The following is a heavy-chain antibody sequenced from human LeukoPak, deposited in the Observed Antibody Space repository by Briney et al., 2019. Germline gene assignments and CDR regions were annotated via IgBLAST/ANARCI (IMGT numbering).Heavy chain of an antibody. CDR3: ARGLRITIFGVLTLCWFDP. Sequence: GASVKVSCKASGYTFTSYYMHWVRQAPGQGLEWMGIINPSGGSTSYAQKFQGRVTMTRDTSTSTVYMELSSLRSEDTAVYYCARGLRITIFGVLTLCWFDPWGQGTLVTVSS. CDR1: GYTFTSYY. J-gene: IGHJ5*02. CDR2: INPSGGST. D-gene: IGHD3-3*01. V-gene: IGHV1-46*01.